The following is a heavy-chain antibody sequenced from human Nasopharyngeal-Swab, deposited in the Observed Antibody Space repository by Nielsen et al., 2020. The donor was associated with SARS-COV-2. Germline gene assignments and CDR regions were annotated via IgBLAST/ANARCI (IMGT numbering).Heavy chain of an antibody. CDR2: IYTSGST. CDR3: ARERSGGSYYEDY. V-gene: IGHV4-61*02. Sequence: TLSLTCTVSGGSISSGSYYWSWIRQPAGKGLEWIGRIYTSGSTNYNPSLKSRVTISVDTSKNQFSLKLSSVTAADTAVYYCARERSGGSYYEDYWGQGTLVTVSS. J-gene: IGHJ4*02. D-gene: IGHD1-26*01. CDR1: GGSISSGSYY.